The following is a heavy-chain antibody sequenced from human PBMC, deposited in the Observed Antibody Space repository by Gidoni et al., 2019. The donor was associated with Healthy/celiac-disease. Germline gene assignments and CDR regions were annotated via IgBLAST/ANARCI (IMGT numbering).Heavy chain of an antibody. J-gene: IGHJ4*02. CDR2: ISGSGGIT. Sequence: EVQLLESGGGLVQPGGSLRLSCAASGFTFSSYAMSWVRQAPGKGLGWVSVISGSGGITDYADSVKGRFTISRDNSKNTLYLQMNSLRAEDTAVYYCAKASPPRITMIVVVIDYWGQGTLVTVSS. CDR1: GFTFSSYA. D-gene: IGHD3-22*01. CDR3: AKASPPRITMIVVVIDY. V-gene: IGHV3-23*01.